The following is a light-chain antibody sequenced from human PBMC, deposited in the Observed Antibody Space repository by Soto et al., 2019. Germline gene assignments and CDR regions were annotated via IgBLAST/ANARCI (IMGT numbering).Light chain of an antibody. J-gene: IGKJ5*01. CDR3: QQYGSSPST. CDR2: GAS. CDR1: QSVSSSY. Sequence: EIVLTQSPGTLSLSPGEGATLSCRASQSVSSSYLAWYQQSPGQAPRLLIYGASTRATDIPDRFSGSGSGTDFTLTIGRLEPEDFAVYDCQQYGSSPSTFGQGTRLEIK. V-gene: IGKV3-20*01.